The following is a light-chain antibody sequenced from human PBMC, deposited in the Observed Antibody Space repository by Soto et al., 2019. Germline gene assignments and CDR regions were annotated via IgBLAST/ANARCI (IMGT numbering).Light chain of an antibody. J-gene: IGKJ1*01. CDR2: GAS. Sequence: EIVLTQSAATLSLSLGERATLSCRASQTVGGRYLAWFQQKPGQTPRLLIYGASTRAAGVPHRFGGSVSGTDFSIPINRLEPEDLAAYYCLQYVSSPWTFGQGTKVEV. CDR1: QTVGGRY. V-gene: IGKV3-20*01. CDR3: LQYVSSPWT.